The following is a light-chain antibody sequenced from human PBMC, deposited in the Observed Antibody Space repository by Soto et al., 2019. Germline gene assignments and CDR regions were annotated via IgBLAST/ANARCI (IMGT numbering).Light chain of an antibody. J-gene: IGLJ2*01. CDR2: GNS. CDR3: QSYDSSLSGSVV. V-gene: IGLV1-40*01. Sequence: QSVLTQPPSVSGAPGQRVTISCTGSSSNIGAGYDVHWYQQLPGTAPKLLIYGNSNRPSGVADRFSGSKSGTSASLAITGLQAEDEADYYCQSYDSSLSGSVVFGGGTKLTVL. CDR1: SSNIGAGYD.